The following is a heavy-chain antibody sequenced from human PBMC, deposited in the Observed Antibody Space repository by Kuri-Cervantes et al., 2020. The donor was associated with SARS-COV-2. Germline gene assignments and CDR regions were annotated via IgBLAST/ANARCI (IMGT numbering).Heavy chain of an antibody. CDR2: TYYRSKWYN. CDR3: ASDIVVVVAATGPVFDY. Sequence: SQTLSLTCAISGDSVSSNSAAWNWIRQSPSRGLEWLGRTYYRSKWYNDYAVSVKSRITINPDTSKNQFSLQLNSATPEDTAVYYCASDIVVVVAATGPVFDYWGQGTLVTVSS. D-gene: IGHD2-15*01. J-gene: IGHJ4*02. CDR1: GDSVSSNSAA. V-gene: IGHV6-1*01.